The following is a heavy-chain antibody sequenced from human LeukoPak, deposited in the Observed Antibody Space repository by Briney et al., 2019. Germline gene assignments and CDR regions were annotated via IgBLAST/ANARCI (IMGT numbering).Heavy chain of an antibody. J-gene: IGHJ4*02. CDR1: GFTFSSYS. Sequence: GGSLRLSCAASGFTFSSYSMNWVRQAPGKGLEWVSYISSSSSTIYYADSVKGRFTISRDNAKNSLYLQMNSLRAEDTGVYYCAGSGWQVYLDYWGQGALVTVSS. CDR2: ISSSSSTI. CDR3: AGSGWQVYLDY. D-gene: IGHD6-19*01. V-gene: IGHV3-48*01.